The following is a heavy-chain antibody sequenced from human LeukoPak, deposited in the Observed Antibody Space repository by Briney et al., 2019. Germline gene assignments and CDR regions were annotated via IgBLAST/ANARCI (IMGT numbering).Heavy chain of an antibody. CDR1: GFTFSNYA. V-gene: IGHV3-23*01. CDR2: ISTSAVST. D-gene: IGHD3-10*01. CDR3: AKGPSGSYYGFDM. Sequence: GGSLRLSCAASGFTFSNYAMNWVRQAPGKGLEWVSAISTSAVSTYYVDSVKGRFTISRDNSKNTLFLQMNSLRAEDTAVYYCAKGPSGSYYGFDMWGQGTMVTVSS. J-gene: IGHJ3*02.